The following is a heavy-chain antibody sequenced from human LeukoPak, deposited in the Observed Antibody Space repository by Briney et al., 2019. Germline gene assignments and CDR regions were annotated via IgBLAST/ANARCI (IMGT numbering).Heavy chain of an antibody. CDR1: GDSVSSNSAA. Sequence: SQTLSLTCAISGDSVSSNSAAWNWIRQSPSRGLEWLGRTYYRSKWYNDYAVSVKSRITINPDTSKNQFSLQLNSVTPEDTAVYYCARTNIPSHIQMGYYYYYGMDVWGQGTTVTVSS. CDR2: TYYRSKWYN. D-gene: IGHD1-1*01. J-gene: IGHJ6*02. CDR3: ARTNIPSHIQMGYYYYYGMDV. V-gene: IGHV6-1*01.